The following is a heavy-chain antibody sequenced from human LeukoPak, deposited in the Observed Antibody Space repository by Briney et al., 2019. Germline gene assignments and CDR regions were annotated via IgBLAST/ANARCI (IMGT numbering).Heavy chain of an antibody. V-gene: IGHV3-23*01. Sequence: GGSPRLSCAASGFTFSSYALRWVRQPPGKGVEWVSAISGIGGSKYYADSVKGRLPISRDNSKTTLYLPMNSLRAEDTAVYYCAKTLIVLRGYSYEPDYWGQGTLFTVSS. CDR2: ISGIGGSK. CDR1: GFTFSSYA. J-gene: IGHJ4*02. D-gene: IGHD5-18*01. CDR3: AKTLIVLRGYSYEPDY.